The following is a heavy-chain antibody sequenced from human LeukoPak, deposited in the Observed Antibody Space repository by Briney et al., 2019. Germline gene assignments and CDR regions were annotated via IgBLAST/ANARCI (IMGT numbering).Heavy chain of an antibody. CDR1: GFTFSSYA. CDR2: IDGSGATT. CDR3: ARDGEGSGSSWMMTHGY. J-gene: IGHJ4*02. D-gene: IGHD3-10*01. V-gene: IGHV3-23*01. Sequence: PGGSLRLSCAASGFTFSSYAMAWVRQAPGKGLEWVSAIDGSGATTYTADSVKGRFTISRDNSRNTLFLQMNNLRVEDTALYYCARDGEGSGSSWMMTHGYWGQGALVTVSS.